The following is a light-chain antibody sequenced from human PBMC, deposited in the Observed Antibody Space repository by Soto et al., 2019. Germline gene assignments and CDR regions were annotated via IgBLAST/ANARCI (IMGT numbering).Light chain of an antibody. CDR3: QQYCSSPLWT. CDR2: GAS. CDR1: QSVSSSY. V-gene: IGKV3-20*01. J-gene: IGKJ1*01. Sequence: EIVLTQSPGTLSSSPGERATLSCRASQSVSSSYLAWYQHKPGQAHRLLIYGASSRSTGIPDRFSGSGSGTDFTLTISRLEPDDLAVYYCQQYCSSPLWTFGQGTKVESK.